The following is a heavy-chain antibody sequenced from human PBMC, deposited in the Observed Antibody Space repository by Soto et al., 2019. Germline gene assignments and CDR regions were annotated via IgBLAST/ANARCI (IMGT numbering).Heavy chain of an antibody. CDR1: GFTFTSSA. CDR3: AAEPSLVVPLGYYGMDV. CDR2: IVVGSGNT. J-gene: IGHJ6*02. D-gene: IGHD3-22*01. Sequence: GASVKVSCKASGFTFTSSAVQWVRQARGQRLEWIGWIVVGSGNTNYAQEFQERVTITRDMSTSTAYMELSSLRSEDTAVYYCAAEPSLVVPLGYYGMDVWGQGTTVTVSS. V-gene: IGHV1-58*01.